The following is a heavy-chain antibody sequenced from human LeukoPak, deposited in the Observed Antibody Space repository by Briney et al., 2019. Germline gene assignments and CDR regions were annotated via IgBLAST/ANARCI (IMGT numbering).Heavy chain of an antibody. V-gene: IGHV3-23*01. D-gene: IGHD3-10*01. CDR1: GFTFSSYA. Sequence: PGGSLRLSCAASGFTFSSYAMSWVRQAPGKGLEWVSAISGSGGSTYYADSVKGRFTISRDNSKNTLYLQMNSLRAEDTAVYYCAKDRGYYGSGSSADYWGQGTLVTVSS. CDR2: ISGSGGST. J-gene: IGHJ4*02. CDR3: AKDRGYYGSGSSADY.